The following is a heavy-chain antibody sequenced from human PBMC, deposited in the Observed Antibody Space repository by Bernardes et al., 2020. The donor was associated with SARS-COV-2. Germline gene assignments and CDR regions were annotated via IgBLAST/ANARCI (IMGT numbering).Heavy chain of an antibody. D-gene: IGHD6-19*01. V-gene: IGHV1-8*01. CDR3: ARSIPLSSGWFHLDY. Sequence: ASVKVSCKASGFNFSSYDISWVRQASGQGLEWMGRMNPTSGSTGYAQKFQGRVTMTRDTSISTAYMELTGLTSEDAAVYFCARSIPLSSGWFHLDYWGPGTVVIVSS. CDR2: MNPTSGST. J-gene: IGHJ4*02. CDR1: GFNFSSYD.